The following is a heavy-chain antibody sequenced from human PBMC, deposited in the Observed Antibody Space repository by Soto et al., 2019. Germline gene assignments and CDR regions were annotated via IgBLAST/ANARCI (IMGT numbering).Heavy chain of an antibody. Sequence: EVQLLESGGGLVQPGGSLRLSCAASVFTFSSHAMSWVRQAPGKGLEWVSTISSGGDNTYSADAVKGRFTISRDNSKNTLYRQMNSLRAEDTAGYYCAKDFDSYSSGRYGMDVWGQGTTVTVSS. CDR1: VFTFSSHA. CDR2: ISSGGDNT. D-gene: IGHD6-19*01. J-gene: IGHJ6*02. CDR3: AKDFDSYSSGRYGMDV. V-gene: IGHV3-23*01.